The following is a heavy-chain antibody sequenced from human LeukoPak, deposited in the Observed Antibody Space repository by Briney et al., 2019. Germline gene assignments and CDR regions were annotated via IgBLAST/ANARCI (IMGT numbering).Heavy chain of an antibody. J-gene: IGHJ4*02. D-gene: IGHD6-13*01. Sequence: PGGSLRLSCAVSGFTFSIYGMSCDRQPPGKGMEWVSYISSSSSAIYYADSVKGRFTISRDNAKNSLYIQMNSLRAEDTAVYYWARVKGYGGYTVVPLDYWGQGTPVTVSS. CDR2: ISSSSSAI. CDR3: ARVKGYGGYTVVPLDY. V-gene: IGHV3-48*01. CDR1: GFTFSIYG.